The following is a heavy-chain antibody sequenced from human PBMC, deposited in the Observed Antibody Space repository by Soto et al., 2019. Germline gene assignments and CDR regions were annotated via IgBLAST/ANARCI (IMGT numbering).Heavy chain of an antibody. Sequence: QVQLVQSGAEVKKPGASVKVSCKASGYTFTSDGISWVRQAPGQGLEWMGWISAYNGNTNYAQKLQGRVTMTTDTSTSTAYMELRSLKSDDTAVYYCARDHDSGDYDVSYYYGMDAWGQGTTVTVSS. D-gene: IGHD4-17*01. J-gene: IGHJ6*02. CDR3: ARDHDSGDYDVSYYYGMDA. CDR2: ISAYNGNT. V-gene: IGHV1-18*01. CDR1: GYTFTSDG.